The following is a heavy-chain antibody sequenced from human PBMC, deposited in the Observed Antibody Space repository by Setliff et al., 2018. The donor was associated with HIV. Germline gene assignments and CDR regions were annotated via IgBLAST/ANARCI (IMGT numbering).Heavy chain of an antibody. CDR2: INHSGST. CDR1: GGSFSGYY. Sequence: PSETLSLTCAVYGGSFSGYYWSWIRQPPGKGLEWIGEINHSGSTNYNPSLKSRVTISVDTSKDHFSLNVSSVTAADPAVYYGARGWGHDGFDFWGEGTLVTSPQ. D-gene: IGHD7-27*01. J-gene: IGHJ4*03. CDR3: ARGWGHDGFDF. V-gene: IGHV4-34*01.